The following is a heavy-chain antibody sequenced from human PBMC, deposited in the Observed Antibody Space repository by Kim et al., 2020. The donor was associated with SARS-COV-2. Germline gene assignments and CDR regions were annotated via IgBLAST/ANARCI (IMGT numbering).Heavy chain of an antibody. Sequence: YYNPSLKSRVTISVDTSKNQFSLKLSSVTAADTAVYYCASVDSGLGAFDIWGQGTMVTVSS. V-gene: IGHV4-31*02. J-gene: IGHJ3*02. D-gene: IGHD3-22*01. CDR3: ASVDSGLGAFDI.